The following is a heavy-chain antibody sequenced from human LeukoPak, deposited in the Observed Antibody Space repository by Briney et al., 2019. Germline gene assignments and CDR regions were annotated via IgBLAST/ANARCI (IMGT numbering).Heavy chain of an antibody. Sequence: ASVKVSCKASGYTFTSYDINWVRQATGQGLEWMGWMNPNSGNTDYAQKFQGRVTMTRNTSISTAYMELSSLRSEDTAVYYYARGAPYSSGWYYGYWGQGTLVTVSS. J-gene: IGHJ4*02. CDR1: GYTFTSYD. CDR3: ARGAPYSSGWYYGY. V-gene: IGHV1-8*01. D-gene: IGHD6-19*01. CDR2: MNPNSGNT.